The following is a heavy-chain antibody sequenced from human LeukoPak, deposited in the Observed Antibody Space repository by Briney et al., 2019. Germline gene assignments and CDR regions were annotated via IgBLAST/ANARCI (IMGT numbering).Heavy chain of an antibody. CDR1: GFTFDDYA. CDR2: ISWNSGSI. J-gene: IGHJ4*02. CDR3: ARLMPYYDFWSGYLYYFDY. D-gene: IGHD3-3*01. Sequence: GGSLRLSCAASGFTFDDYAMHWVRQAPGKGLEWVSGISWNSGSIGYADSVKGRFTISRDNAKNSLYLQMNSLRAEDTAVYYCARLMPYYDFWSGYLYYFDYWGQGTLVTVSS. V-gene: IGHV3-9*01.